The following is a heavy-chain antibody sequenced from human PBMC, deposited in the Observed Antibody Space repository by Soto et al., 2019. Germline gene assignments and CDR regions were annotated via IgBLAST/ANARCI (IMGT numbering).Heavy chain of an antibody. CDR1: GFTFSSYA. J-gene: IGHJ4*02. V-gene: IGHV3-23*01. Sequence: GGSLRLSCAASGFTFSSYAMSWVRQAPGKGLEWVSGISGSGGSTYYADSVKGRFTISRDDSKNTLYLQMNSLRAEDTAIFYCARDPFGYYVNYFDNWGQGTLVTVSS. CDR3: ARDPFGYYVNYFDN. D-gene: IGHD1-26*01. CDR2: ISGSGGST.